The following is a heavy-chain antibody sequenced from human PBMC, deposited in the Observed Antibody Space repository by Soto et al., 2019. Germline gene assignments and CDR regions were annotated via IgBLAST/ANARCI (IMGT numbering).Heavy chain of an antibody. V-gene: IGHV3-23*01. CDR3: AKSPSRTTIGFDY. CDR1: GFIFSNYA. CDR2: ISGSGGTT. J-gene: IGHJ4*02. D-gene: IGHD5-12*01. Sequence: GGSLRLSCAASGFIFSNYAMTWVRQAPGKGLERVSTISGSGGTTYYTDSVKGRFTISRDNSKNTLYLQMDSLTAEDTAVYYCAKSPSRTTIGFDYWGQGPLVTVS.